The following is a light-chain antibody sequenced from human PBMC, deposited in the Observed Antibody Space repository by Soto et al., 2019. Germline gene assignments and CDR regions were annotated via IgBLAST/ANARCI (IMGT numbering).Light chain of an antibody. CDR1: QTLSSSY. CDR2: GAS. J-gene: IGKJ4*01. CDR3: QQYHSPPPT. Sequence: EIVLTQSPGTLSLSPGERATLSCRASQTLSSSYLAWYQQKPGQAPRLLIFGASSRPTGIPDRFSGSESGTDFTLTISRLETEDFAVYYCQQYHSPPPTFGGGTKVEI. V-gene: IGKV3-20*01.